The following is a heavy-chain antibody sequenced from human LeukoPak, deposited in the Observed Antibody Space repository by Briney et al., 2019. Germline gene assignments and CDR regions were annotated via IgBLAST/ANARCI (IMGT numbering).Heavy chain of an antibody. V-gene: IGHV3-23*01. J-gene: IGHJ4*02. CDR2: ISGSGGST. D-gene: IGHD3-3*01. CDR3: AKGDFWSGYLYYFDY. Sequence: GGSLRLSCAASGFTFSSYAMSWVRQAPGKGLEWVSAISGSGGSTYYADSMKGRFTISRDNSKNTLYLQMNSLRAEDTAVYYCAKGDFWSGYLYYFDYWGQGTLVTVSS. CDR1: GFTFSSYA.